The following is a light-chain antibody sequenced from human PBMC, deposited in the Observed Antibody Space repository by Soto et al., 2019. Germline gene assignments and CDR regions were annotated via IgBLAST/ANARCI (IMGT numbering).Light chain of an antibody. Sequence: QSVLTQPRSVSGSPGQSVTISCTGTGSDVGAYNYVSWYQQNPGKAPRLMIYDVTKRPSGVPDRFSGSKSGNTASLTISGLQTEDEADYYCCSYAGSPLFGGGPKVTVL. J-gene: IGLJ2*01. CDR1: GSDVGAYNY. CDR2: DVT. V-gene: IGLV2-11*01. CDR3: CSYAGSPL.